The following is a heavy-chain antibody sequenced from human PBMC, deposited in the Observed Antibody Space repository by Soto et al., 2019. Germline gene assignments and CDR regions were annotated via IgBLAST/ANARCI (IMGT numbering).Heavy chain of an antibody. CDR2: ISAYNGNT. CDR1: GYTFTSYG. Sequence: ASVKVSCKASGYTFTSYGISWVRQAPGQGLEWMGWISAYNGNTNYAQKLQGRVTMTTDTSTSTAYMELRSLRSDDTAVYYCAAYDCSGGSCYYNWFDPCGQGTLVTVPQ. J-gene: IGHJ5*02. D-gene: IGHD2-15*01. V-gene: IGHV1-18*01. CDR3: AAYDCSGGSCYYNWFDP.